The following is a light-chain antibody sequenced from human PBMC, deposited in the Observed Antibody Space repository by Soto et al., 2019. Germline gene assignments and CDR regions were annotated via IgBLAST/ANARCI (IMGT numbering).Light chain of an antibody. V-gene: IGLV2-11*01. J-gene: IGLJ1*01. CDR3: CSYAGSYTSYV. CDR1: SSDVDGYNY. CDR2: DVS. Sequence: QSALTQPRSVSGSPGQSVTISCTGTSSDVDGYNYVSWYQQHPGKAPKLMIYDVSERPSGVPDSFSGSKSGNTASLTISGIQAEDEADYYCCSYAGSYTSYVFGTGTKVTVL.